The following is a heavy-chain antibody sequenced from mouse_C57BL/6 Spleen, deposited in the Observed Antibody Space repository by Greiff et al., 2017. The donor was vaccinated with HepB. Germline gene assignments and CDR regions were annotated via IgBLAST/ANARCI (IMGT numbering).Heavy chain of an antibody. Sequence: EVQLQQSGPELVKPGASVKISCKASGYTFTDYYMNWVKQSHGKSLEWIGDINPNNGGTSYNQKFKGKATLTVDKSSSTAYMELRSLTSEDSAVYYFARRGAWFAYWGQGTLVTVSA. CDR1: GYTFTDYY. V-gene: IGHV1-26*01. J-gene: IGHJ3*01. CDR2: INPNNGGT. CDR3: ARRGAWFAY.